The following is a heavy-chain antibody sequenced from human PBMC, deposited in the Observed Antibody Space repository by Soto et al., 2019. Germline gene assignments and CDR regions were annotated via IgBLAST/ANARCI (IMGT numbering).Heavy chain of an antibody. V-gene: IGHV4-61*01. D-gene: IGHD6-13*01. Sequence: PSETLSLTCTVSGGSFKSGSYSWSWIRQPPGKGLEWIGYVYHTGRTSYNPSLKSRVSISMDTSKNQFSLNLDSVTAADTAVYFCARDRYSSSPIPNWFDPWGQGTLVTVS. J-gene: IGHJ5*02. CDR2: VYHTGRT. CDR3: ARDRYSSSPIPNWFDP. CDR1: GGSFKSGSYS.